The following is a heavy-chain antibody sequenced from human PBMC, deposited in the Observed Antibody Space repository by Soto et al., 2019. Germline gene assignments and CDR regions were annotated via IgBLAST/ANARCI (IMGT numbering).Heavy chain of an antibody. V-gene: IGHV1-69*13. CDR1: GGTFSSYA. CDR2: IIPIFGTA. CDR3: ARDRNPSSSSEYYYYYYMDV. J-gene: IGHJ6*03. D-gene: IGHD6-6*01. Sequence: ASVKVSCKASGGTFSSYAISWVRQAPGQGLEWMGGIIPIFGTANYAQKFQGRVTITADESTSTAYMELSSLRSEDTAVYYCARDRNPSSSSEYYYYYYMDVWGKGTTVIVSS.